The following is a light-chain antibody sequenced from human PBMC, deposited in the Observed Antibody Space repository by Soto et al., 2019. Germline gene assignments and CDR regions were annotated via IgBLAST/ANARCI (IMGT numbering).Light chain of an antibody. CDR2: DVS. V-gene: IGLV2-14*01. CDR3: SSYTSSSTLGV. Sequence: QSALTQPASVSGSPGQSITISCTGTSSDVGGYNYVSWYQQHPGKAPKLMIYDVSNRPSGVSNRFSGPKSGNTASLTISGLQAEDEAEYYCSSYTSSSTLGVFGGGTKLTVL. J-gene: IGLJ2*01. CDR1: SSDVGGYNY.